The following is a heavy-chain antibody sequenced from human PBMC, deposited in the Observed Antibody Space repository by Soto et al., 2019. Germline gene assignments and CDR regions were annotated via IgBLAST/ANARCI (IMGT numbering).Heavy chain of an antibody. D-gene: IGHD6-13*01. CDR1: GFTFRSFT. V-gene: IGHV3-21*01. CDR2: ISSNSAYI. CDR3: TRDASRDSSARGWFDP. Sequence: LRLSCAASGFTFRSFTMNWVRQAPGKGLEWVSTISSNSAYIYYTDALRGRFTISRDNAKNSLHLQMNSLRAEDTAVYYCTRDASRDSSARGWFDPWGPGTLVTV. J-gene: IGHJ5*02.